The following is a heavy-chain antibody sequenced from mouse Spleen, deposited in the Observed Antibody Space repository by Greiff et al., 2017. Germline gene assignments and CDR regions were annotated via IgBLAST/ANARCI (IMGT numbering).Heavy chain of an antibody. CDR2: IDPSDSYT. CDR3: ALTTVVATSDY. D-gene: IGHD1-1*01. CDR1: GYTFTSYW. Sequence: QVQLKQPGAELVMPGASVKLSCKASGYTFTSYWMHWVKQRPGQGLEWIGEIDPSDSYTNYNQKFKGKATLTVDKSSSTAYMQLSSLTSEDSAVYYCALTTVVATSDYWGQGTTLTVSS. V-gene: IGHV1-69*01. J-gene: IGHJ2*01.